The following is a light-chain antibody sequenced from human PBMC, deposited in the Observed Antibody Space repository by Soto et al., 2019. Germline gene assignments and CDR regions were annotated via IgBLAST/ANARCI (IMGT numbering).Light chain of an antibody. CDR3: QQRSNWIT. J-gene: IGKJ5*01. CDR2: GAS. V-gene: IGKV3D-20*02. CDR1: QSVSSSY. Sequence: PGERATLSCRASQSVSSSYLAWYQQKPGQAPRLLIYGASSRATGIPDRFSGSGSGTDFTLTISRLEPEDFAVYYCQQRSNWITFGQGTRLEI.